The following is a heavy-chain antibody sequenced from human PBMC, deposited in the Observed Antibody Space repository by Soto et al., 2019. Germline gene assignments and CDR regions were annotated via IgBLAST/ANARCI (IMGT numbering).Heavy chain of an antibody. CDR3: AHKNALFMAFDM. D-gene: IGHD3-16*01. CDR1: GFSLKTSGVG. J-gene: IGHJ3*02. CDR2: IYWDDDK. V-gene: IGHV2-5*02. Sequence: SGPTLVNPTQTLTLTCSFSGFSLKTSGVGVGWIRQPPGKALEWLALIYWDDDKRYWPSVKSRLTITKDTSKNQVVLTMTNMDPVDTATYYCAHKNALFMAFDMWGQGTMVTVSS.